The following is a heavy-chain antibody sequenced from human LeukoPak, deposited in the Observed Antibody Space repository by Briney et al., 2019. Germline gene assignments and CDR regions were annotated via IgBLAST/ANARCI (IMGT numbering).Heavy chain of an antibody. CDR2: ISSSSSTI. D-gene: IGHD6-6*01. J-gene: IGHJ5*02. V-gene: IGHV3-48*04. Sequence: RTGGSLRLSCAASGFTFSSYSMNWVRQAPGKGLEWVSYISSSSSTIYYADSVKGRFTISRDNAKNSLYLQMNSLRAEDTAVYYCARDSSSGVSDSVWFDPWGQGTLVTVSS. CDR1: GFTFSSYS. CDR3: ARDSSSGVSDSVWFDP.